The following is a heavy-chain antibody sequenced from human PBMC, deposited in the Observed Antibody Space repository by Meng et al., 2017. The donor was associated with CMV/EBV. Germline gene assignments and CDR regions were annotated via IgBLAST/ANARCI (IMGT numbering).Heavy chain of an antibody. CDR2: IIPIFGTA. D-gene: IGHD5-24*01. CDR1: GGTFSSYA. CDR3: ARVEMATSIRDHYDMDV. V-gene: IGHV1-69*05. J-gene: IGHJ6*02. Sequence: SVKVSCKASGGTFSSYAISWVRQAPGQGLEWMGGIIPIFGTANYAQKFQGRVTITTDESTSTAYMELSSLRSEDTAVYYCARVEMATSIRDHYDMDVWGQGTTVTVSS.